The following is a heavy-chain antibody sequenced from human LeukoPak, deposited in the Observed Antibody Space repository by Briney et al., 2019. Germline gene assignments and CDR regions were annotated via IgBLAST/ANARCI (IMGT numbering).Heavy chain of an antibody. CDR2: ISAYNGNT. J-gene: IGHJ4*02. Sequence: ASVKVSCKASGYTFTSYGISWVLQAPGQGLEWMGWISAYNGNTSYAQKLQGRVTMTTDTSTSTAYMELRSLRSDDTAVYYCARAFGGVIVDPHFDYWGQGTLVTVSS. CDR1: GYTFTSYG. CDR3: ARAFGGVIVDPHFDY. D-gene: IGHD3-16*02. V-gene: IGHV1-18*01.